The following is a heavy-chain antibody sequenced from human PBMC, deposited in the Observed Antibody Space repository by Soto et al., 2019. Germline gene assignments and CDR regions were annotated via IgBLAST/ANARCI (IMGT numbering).Heavy chain of an antibody. J-gene: IGHJ3*02. CDR2: IYYSGST. Sequence: QVQLQESGPGLVKPSQTLSLTCTVSGGSISSGGYYWSWIRQHPGKGLEWIGYIYYSGSTYYNPSLKSRVTISVDTSKNQFSLKLSSVTAADTAVYYCARDNCSGGSCYYYAFDIWGQGTMVTVSS. CDR1: GGSISSGGYY. D-gene: IGHD2-15*01. CDR3: ARDNCSGGSCYYYAFDI. V-gene: IGHV4-31*03.